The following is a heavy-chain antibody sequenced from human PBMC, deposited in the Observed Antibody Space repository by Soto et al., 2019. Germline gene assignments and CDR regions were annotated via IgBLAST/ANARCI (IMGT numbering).Heavy chain of an antibody. J-gene: IGHJ3*02. Sequence: ASVNVSCKASGYTFTSYAMHWVRQAPGQRLEWMGWINAGNGNTKCSQKFQGRVTITRDTSASTAYMELSSLRSEDTAVYYCARVDYVSAFDIWGQGTMVTVSS. CDR2: INAGNGNT. D-gene: IGHD4-17*01. CDR3: ARVDYVSAFDI. CDR1: GYTFTSYA. V-gene: IGHV1-3*01.